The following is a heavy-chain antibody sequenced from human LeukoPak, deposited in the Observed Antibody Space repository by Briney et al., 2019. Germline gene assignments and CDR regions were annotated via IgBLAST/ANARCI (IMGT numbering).Heavy chain of an antibody. D-gene: IGHD3-22*01. V-gene: IGHV1-2*06. Sequence: ASVKVSCKASGYTFTGYYMHWVRQAPGQGLEWMGRINPNSGGTNYAQKFQGRVTMTRDTSISTAYMELSRLRSDDTAVYYCARGWGGIDSSGYPFDCWGQGTLVTVSS. J-gene: IGHJ4*02. CDR3: ARGWGGIDSSGYPFDC. CDR1: GYTFTGYY. CDR2: INPNSGGT.